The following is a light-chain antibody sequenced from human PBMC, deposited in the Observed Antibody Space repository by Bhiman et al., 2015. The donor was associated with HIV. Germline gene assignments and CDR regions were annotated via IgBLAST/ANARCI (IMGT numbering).Light chain of an antibody. CDR1: SSDIGDSDS. Sequence: QSALTQPPSASGSPGQSVTISCTGTSSDIGDSDSVSWYQQRPGKAPKLMIYEVIKRPSGVPDRFSGSKSGNTASLTVSGLQAEDEADYYCSSHGGDNNFDVFGTGTKVTVL. CDR2: EVI. J-gene: IGLJ1*01. V-gene: IGLV2-8*01. CDR3: SSHGGDNNFDV.